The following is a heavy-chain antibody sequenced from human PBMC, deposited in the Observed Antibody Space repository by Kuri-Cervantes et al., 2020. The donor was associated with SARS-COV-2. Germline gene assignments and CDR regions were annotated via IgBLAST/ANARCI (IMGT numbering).Heavy chain of an antibody. J-gene: IGHJ5*02. V-gene: IGHV4-30-4*08. CDR3: ARDPNANHNNWFDP. D-gene: IGHD4/OR15-4a*01. CDR1: GGSISSGDYY. Sequence: SETLSLTCTVSGGSISSGDYYWSWIRQPPGKGLEWIGYTYYSGSTYYNPSLKSRVTISVDTSKNQFSLKLSSVTAADTAVYYCARDPNANHNNWFDPWGQGTLVTVSS. CDR2: TYYSGST.